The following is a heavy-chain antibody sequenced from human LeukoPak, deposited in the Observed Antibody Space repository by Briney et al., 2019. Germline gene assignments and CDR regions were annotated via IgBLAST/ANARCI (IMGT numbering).Heavy chain of an antibody. CDR2: ISYDGHNE. D-gene: IGHD5-12*01. CDR1: GFTFSGYG. Sequence: GGSLKLSCAASGFTFSGYGMHWVRQAPGKGLEWVAVISYDGHNEYYADSVKGRFTISRDNSKNTVLLQMNSLRVEDTAVYYCSKGIGYGGMDVWGQGTTLIVSS. CDR3: SKGIGYGGMDV. V-gene: IGHV3-30*18. J-gene: IGHJ6*02.